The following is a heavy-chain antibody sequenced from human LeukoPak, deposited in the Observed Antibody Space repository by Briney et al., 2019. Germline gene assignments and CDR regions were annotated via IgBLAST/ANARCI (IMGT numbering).Heavy chain of an antibody. CDR2: ISSSSSYI. J-gene: IGHJ4*02. CDR3: ARGITMMGFDY. CDR1: GFTFSSYS. D-gene: IGHD3-22*01. V-gene: IGHV3-21*01. Sequence: GGSQRLSCAASGFTFSSYSMNWVRQAPGKGLEWVSSISSSSSYIYYADSVKGRFTISRDNAKNSLYLQMNSLRAEDTAVYYCARGITMMGFDYWGQGTLVTVSS.